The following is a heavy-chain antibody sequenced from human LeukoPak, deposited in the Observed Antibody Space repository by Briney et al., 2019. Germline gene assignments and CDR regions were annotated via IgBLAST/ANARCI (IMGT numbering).Heavy chain of an antibody. CDR2: IYYSGST. V-gene: IGHV4-59*08. J-gene: IGHJ6*03. Sequence: SETLSLTCTVSGGSISSYYWSWIRQPPGKGLEWIGYIYYSGSTNYNPTLKSRVTISVDTSKNQFSLKLSSVTAADTAVYYCARSKGYFDWLSYYYYYKDVWGKGTTVTVSS. CDR3: ARSKGYFDWLSYYYYYKDV. D-gene: IGHD3-9*01. CDR1: GGSISSYY.